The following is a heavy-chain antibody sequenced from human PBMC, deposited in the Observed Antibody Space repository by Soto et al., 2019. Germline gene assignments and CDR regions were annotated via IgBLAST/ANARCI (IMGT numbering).Heavy chain of an antibody. V-gene: IGHV3-74*01. CDR2: INGDGSTT. Sequence: EVQLVVSGGDLIQPGGSLRLSCAASGFTFSNYWMHWVRQAPGKGLVWVSRINGDGSTTSYADPVKGRFTISRDNAKNTLSLQMNSLRAEDTAVYYCVRGSVYNWRGDFWGQGTLVTVSS. CDR1: GFTFSNYW. J-gene: IGHJ4*02. CDR3: VRGSVYNWRGDF. D-gene: IGHD1-20*01.